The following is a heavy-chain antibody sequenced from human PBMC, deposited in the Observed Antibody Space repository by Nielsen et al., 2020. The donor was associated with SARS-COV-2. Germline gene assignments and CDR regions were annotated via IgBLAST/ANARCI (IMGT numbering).Heavy chain of an antibody. CDR1: GYTFTGYY. CDR3: ARGPTYYDFWSGYWGYYMDV. V-gene: IGHV1-2*06. D-gene: IGHD3-3*01. Sequence: ASVKVSCKASGYTFTGYYMHWVRQAPGQGLEWMGRINPNSGGTNYAQKFQGRVTMTRNTSISTAYMELSSLRSEDTAVYYCARGPTYYDFWSGYWGYYMDVWGKGTTVTVSS. CDR2: INPNSGGT. J-gene: IGHJ6*03.